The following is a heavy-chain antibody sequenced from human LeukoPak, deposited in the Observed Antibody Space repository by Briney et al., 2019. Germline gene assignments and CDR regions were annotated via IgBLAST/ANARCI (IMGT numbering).Heavy chain of an antibody. CDR1: TLTLNNYW. J-gene: IGHJ4*02. Sequence: GGSLRLSCTASTLTLNNYWMSWVRQAPGKGLEWVANIKQDGSEKYHVDSVKGRFTISRDNAKNSLYLQMNSLRAEDTAVNYCASRAGYTGSWSAFDYWGQGTLVTVSS. CDR2: IKQDGSEK. CDR3: ASRAGYTGSWSAFDY. D-gene: IGHD6-13*01. V-gene: IGHV3-7*05.